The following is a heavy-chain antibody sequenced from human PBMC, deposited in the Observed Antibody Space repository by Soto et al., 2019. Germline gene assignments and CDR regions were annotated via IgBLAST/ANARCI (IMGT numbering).Heavy chain of an antibody. CDR1: GYTFTSYD. J-gene: IGHJ6*02. CDR3: ARDLNWNYEPQYYHGMDV. Sequence: GASVKVSCKASGYTFTSYDINWVRQATGQELEWMGWMNPNNGNTGYSQKFQGRVTMTRDTSISTAYMDLSSLRSEDTAVYYCARDLNWNYEPQYYHGMDVWGQGTTVTVSS. V-gene: IGHV1-8*02. CDR2: MNPNNGNT. D-gene: IGHD1-7*01.